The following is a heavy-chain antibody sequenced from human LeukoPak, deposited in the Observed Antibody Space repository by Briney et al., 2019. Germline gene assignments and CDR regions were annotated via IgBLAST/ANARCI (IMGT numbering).Heavy chain of an antibody. CDR1: GGSISSSSYY. CDR3: ARERSGETTH. D-gene: IGHD3-16*01. CDR2: IYYSGST. Sequence: SETLSLTCTVSGGSISSSSYYWGWIRQPPGKGLEWIGSIYYSGSTYYNPSLKSRVTISVDTSKNQFSLKLSSVTAADTAVYYCARERSGETTHWGQGTLVTVSS. V-gene: IGHV4-39*02. J-gene: IGHJ4*02.